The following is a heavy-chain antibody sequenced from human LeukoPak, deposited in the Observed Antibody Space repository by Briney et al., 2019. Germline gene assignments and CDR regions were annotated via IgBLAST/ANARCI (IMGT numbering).Heavy chain of an antibody. CDR2: IRQDGSEK. D-gene: IGHD5-18*01. J-gene: IGHJ4*02. CDR1: GFTFSNYW. Sequence: GGSLRLSCAASGFTFSNYWMSWVRQAPGKGLEWVANIRQDGSEKYCVDSVKGRFTISRDNAKNSLLLQMNSLRAEDTAVYHCARELDTTIGYDYWGQGTLVTVSS. V-gene: IGHV3-7*01. CDR3: ARELDTTIGYDY.